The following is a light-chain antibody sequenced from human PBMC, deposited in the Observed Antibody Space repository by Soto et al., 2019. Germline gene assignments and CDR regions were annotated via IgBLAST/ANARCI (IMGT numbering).Light chain of an antibody. J-gene: IGKJ5*01. CDR1: QTISSW. Sequence: IQMTQSPSTLSGSVGDRVTITCRASQTISSWLAWYQQKPGKAPNLLIYDASTLERGVPSRFSGTGSGTEFTLTISSLQPDDFATYYCQQYHRSSITFGQGTRLEIK. V-gene: IGKV1-5*01. CDR2: DAS. CDR3: QQYHRSSIT.